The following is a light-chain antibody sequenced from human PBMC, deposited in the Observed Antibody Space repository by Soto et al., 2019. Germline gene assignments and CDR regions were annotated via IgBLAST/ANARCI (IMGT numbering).Light chain of an antibody. V-gene: IGKV3-15*01. CDR2: SAS. J-gene: IGKJ3*01. Sequence: EIVVTQSPGILSLSPGDRATLSCRASQSVSTNLAGYQQKHGQAPTRLIYSASTRAAGIPARFTGSGSGTDCTLTISSLQSEDFAVYYCQEYSKWPLFTFGPGTRVDIK. CDR3: QEYSKWPLFT. CDR1: QSVSTN.